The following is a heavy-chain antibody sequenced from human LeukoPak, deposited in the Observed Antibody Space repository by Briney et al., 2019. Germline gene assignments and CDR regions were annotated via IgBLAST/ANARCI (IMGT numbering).Heavy chain of an antibody. CDR2: IFGDASGT. V-gene: IGHV3-23*01. CDR3: AYGSGSYFDY. D-gene: IGHD3-10*01. J-gene: IGHJ4*02. Sequence: GGSLRLSCAASGFTFSIYTMNWVRQAPGRGLEWVSGIFGDASGTYYADSVKGRFTISRDNSKNTLYLQMNSLRAEDTAVYYCAYGSGSYFDYWGQGTLVTVSS. CDR1: GFTFSIYT.